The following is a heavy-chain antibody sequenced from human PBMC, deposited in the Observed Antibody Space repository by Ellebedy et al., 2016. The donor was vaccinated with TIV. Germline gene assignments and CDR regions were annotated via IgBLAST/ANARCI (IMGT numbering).Heavy chain of an antibody. CDR3: AKGRGGGSDSSAPRYYFDS. CDR1: GFTFSKYG. Sequence: GESLKISCVASGFTFSKYGMNWVRQAPGTGLEWVSYISGSSNTKDYADSVKGRFTISRDNSKNTLYLQMNSLRAEDTAIYYCAKGRGGGSDSSAPRYYFDSWGLGTLVTVSS. J-gene: IGHJ4*02. D-gene: IGHD6-19*01. CDR2: ISGSSNTK. V-gene: IGHV3-23*01.